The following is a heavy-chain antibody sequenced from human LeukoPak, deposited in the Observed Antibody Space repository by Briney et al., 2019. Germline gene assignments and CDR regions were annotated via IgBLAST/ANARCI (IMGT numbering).Heavy chain of an antibody. CDR1: GFTFSSYA. D-gene: IGHD1-1*01. V-gene: IGHV3-7*01. CDR2: IKQDGSQK. J-gene: IGHJ4*02. CDR3: ARLFRDVTTFDY. Sequence: SGGSLRLSCAASGFTFSSYAMSWVRQAPGKGLEWVASIKQDGSQKYYVDSVKGRFTISRDNAKNSLYLQMNSLRAEDTAVYYCARLFRDVTTFDYWGQGTLVTVSS.